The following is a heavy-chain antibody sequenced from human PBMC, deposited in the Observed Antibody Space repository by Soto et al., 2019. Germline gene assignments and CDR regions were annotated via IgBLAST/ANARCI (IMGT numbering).Heavy chain of an antibody. CDR1: GFSLSTRGQG. V-gene: IGHV2-5*01. J-gene: IGHJ1*01. D-gene: IGHD3-10*01. CDR3: SYMTYYYAAGYYDSGHVFQH. Sequence: SGPLLVNSPQTLTLPCTFSGFSLSTRGQGVGWVRQPTGKALEWFALRYWNGDKRHTLSLKTRLTITKGTSEDQVVLTRTNMDPVDTATYYCSYMTYYYAAGYYDSGHVFQHWGPGTLVTVSS. CDR2: RYWNGDK.